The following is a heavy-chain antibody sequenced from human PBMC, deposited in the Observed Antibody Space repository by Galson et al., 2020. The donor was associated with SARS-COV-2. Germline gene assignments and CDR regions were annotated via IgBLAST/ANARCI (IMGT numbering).Heavy chain of an antibody. CDR2: ISWNSGRI. CDR1: GFTFDDYA. D-gene: IGHD3-22*01. J-gene: IGHJ5*02. Sequence: GGSLRLSCAASGFTFDDYAMHWVRQAPGKGLEWVSGISWNSGRIGYEDSVKGRFTISRDNAKNSLYLQMNSLRAEDTALYYCARGLDSTGYNWFDPWGQGTLVTGSS. CDR3: ARGLDSTGYNWFDP. V-gene: IGHV3-9*01.